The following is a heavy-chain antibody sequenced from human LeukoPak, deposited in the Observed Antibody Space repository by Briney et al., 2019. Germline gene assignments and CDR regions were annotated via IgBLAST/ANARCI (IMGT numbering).Heavy chain of an antibody. V-gene: IGHV4-34*01. CDR3: ASLKRAAGYYYCGMDV. J-gene: IGHJ6*02. CDR1: GGSFSGYY. Sequence: SETLSLTCAVYGGSFSGYYWSWIRQPPGKGLEWIGEINHSGSTNYNPSLKSRVTISVDTSKNQFSLKLSSVTAADTAVYYCASLKRAAGYYYCGMDVWGQGTTVTVSS. D-gene: IGHD6-13*01. CDR2: INHSGST.